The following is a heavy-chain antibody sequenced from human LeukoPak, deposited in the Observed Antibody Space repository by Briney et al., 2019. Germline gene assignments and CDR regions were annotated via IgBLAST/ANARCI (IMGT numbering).Heavy chain of an antibody. CDR2: ISSSSTYI. J-gene: IGHJ4*02. CDR1: GLTFSSYS. Sequence: GGSLRLSCAASGLTFSSYSMNWVRQAPGKGLEWVSSISSSSTYIYYADSVKGRFTISRDNAKNSLYLQMNSLRAEDTAFYYCVNFMTSVVIGDFWGQGTLVTVSS. CDR3: VNFMTSVVIGDF. D-gene: IGHD2-21*01. V-gene: IGHV3-21*01.